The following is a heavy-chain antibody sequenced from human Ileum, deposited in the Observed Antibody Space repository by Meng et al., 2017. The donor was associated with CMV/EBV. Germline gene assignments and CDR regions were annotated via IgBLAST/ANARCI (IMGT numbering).Heavy chain of an antibody. Sequence: ASVKVSCKASGYTFTSYGISWVRQAPGQGLEWMGWISAYNGNTNYAQKLQGRVTMTTDTSTSTAYMELRSLRSDDTAVYYCARVRSKDIVVEPSDKQMYYWFDPWGQGTLVTVSS. D-gene: IGHD2-2*01. CDR2: ISAYNGNT. CDR3: ARVRSKDIVVEPSDKQMYYWFDP. CDR1: GYTFTSYG. V-gene: IGHV1-18*01. J-gene: IGHJ5*02.